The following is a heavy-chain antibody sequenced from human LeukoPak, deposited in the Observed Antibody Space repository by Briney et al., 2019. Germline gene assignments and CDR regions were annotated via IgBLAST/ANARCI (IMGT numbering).Heavy chain of an antibody. CDR1: GYTFTGYY. V-gene: IGHV1-2*02. CDR3: ARGYCSGGSCYSVENWFDP. D-gene: IGHD2-15*01. CDR2: INPNSGGT. J-gene: IGHJ5*02. Sequence: ASVKVSCKASGYTFTGYYMHWVRQAPGQGLEWMGWINPNSGGTNYAQKFQGRVTMTRDTSISTAYMELSRPRSDDTAVYYCARGYCSGGSCYSVENWFDPWGQGTLVTVSS.